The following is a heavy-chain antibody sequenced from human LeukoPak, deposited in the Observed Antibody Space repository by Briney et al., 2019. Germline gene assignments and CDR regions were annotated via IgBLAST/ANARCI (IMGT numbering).Heavy chain of an antibody. J-gene: IGHJ4*02. V-gene: IGHV4-34*01. CDR2: INHSGST. Sequence: GSLRLSCAASGFTFSSYAMSWIRQPPGKGLEWIGEINHSGSTNYNPSLKSRVTISVDTSKNQFSLKLSSVTAADTAVYYCARVPSIAVAVDYWGQGTLVTVSS. CDR1: GFTFSSYA. CDR3: ARVPSIAVAVDY. D-gene: IGHD6-19*01.